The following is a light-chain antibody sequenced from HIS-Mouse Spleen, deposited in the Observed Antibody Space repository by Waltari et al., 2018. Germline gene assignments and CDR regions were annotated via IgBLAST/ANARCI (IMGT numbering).Light chain of an antibody. CDR2: EDS. CDR3: YSTDSSGNHRV. V-gene: IGLV3-10*01. CDR1: ATPKKH. Sequence: SFYLTHPPSFLWAAGQTARITCSGDATPKKHADWYQQKSGQAPVLVNYEDSKRPPGNPERFSGSSSGTMATLTISEAQVEDEADYYCYSTDSSGNHRVFGGGTKLTVL. J-gene: IGLJ2*01.